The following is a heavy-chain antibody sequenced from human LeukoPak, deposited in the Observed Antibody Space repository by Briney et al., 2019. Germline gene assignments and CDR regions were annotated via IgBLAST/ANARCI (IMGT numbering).Heavy chain of an antibody. V-gene: IGHV4-61*01. CDR2: IYYSGST. Sequence: SETLSLTCTVSGGSVSSGSYYWSWIRQPPGKGLEWIGYIYYSGSTNYNPSLKSRVTISVDTSKNQSSLKLSSVTAADTAVYYCARDAFCSGGSCYSGGNYYYGMDVWGKGTTVTVSS. J-gene: IGHJ6*04. CDR1: GGSVSSGSYY. CDR3: ARDAFCSGGSCYSGGNYYYGMDV. D-gene: IGHD2-15*01.